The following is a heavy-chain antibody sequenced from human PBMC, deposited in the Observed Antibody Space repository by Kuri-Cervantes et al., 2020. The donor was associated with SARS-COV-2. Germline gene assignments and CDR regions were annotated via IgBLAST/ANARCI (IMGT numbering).Heavy chain of an antibody. CDR3: ARAEGGMDV. CDR1: GGSISGSGYY. V-gene: IGHV4-39*01. CDR2: IHYRETT. J-gene: IGHJ6*02. Sequence: GSLRLSCTVSGGSISGSGYYWAWIRQPQGKGLEWIGHIHYRETTYYNPSLKSRATISIDTSKNQFSLKLNSVTAADTAVYSCARAEGGMDVWGPGTTVTVSS.